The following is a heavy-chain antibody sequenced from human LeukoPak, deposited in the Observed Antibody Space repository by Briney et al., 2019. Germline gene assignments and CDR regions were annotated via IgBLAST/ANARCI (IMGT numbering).Heavy chain of an antibody. D-gene: IGHD2-2*01. CDR2: INPNSGGT. CDR1: GYTFTGYY. CDR3: ARDEGRYCRSTSCPGGSSWSDY. J-gene: IGHJ4*02. V-gene: IGHV1-2*02. Sequence: ASVKVSCKASGYTFTGYYMHWVRQAPGQGLEWMGWINPNSGGTNYAQKFQGRVTMTRDTSISTAYMELSRLRSDDTAVYYCARDEGRYCRSTSCPGGSSWSDYWGQGTLVTVSS.